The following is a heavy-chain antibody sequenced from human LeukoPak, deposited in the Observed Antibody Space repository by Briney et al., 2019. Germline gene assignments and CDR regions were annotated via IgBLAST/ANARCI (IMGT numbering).Heavy chain of an antibody. Sequence: ASVKVSCKASGYTFTSYGISWVRQAPGQGLEWMGWISAYNGNTNYAQKLQGRVTMTTDTSTSTAYMELRSLRSDDTAVYYCASGNYDFWSGYHPFDYWGQGTLVTVSS. J-gene: IGHJ4*02. CDR1: GYTFTSYG. V-gene: IGHV1-18*01. D-gene: IGHD3-3*01. CDR2: ISAYNGNT. CDR3: ASGNYDFWSGYHPFDY.